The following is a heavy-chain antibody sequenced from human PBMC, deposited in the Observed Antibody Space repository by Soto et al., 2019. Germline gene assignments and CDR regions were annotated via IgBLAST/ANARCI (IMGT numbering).Heavy chain of an antibody. CDR1: GYTFTRSG. J-gene: IGHJ6*02. CDR3: AREGVAPYYYYGMDV. V-gene: IGHV1-18*01. CDR2: ISTYNGDT. Sequence: ASVKVCCKASGYTFTRSGISWVRQDPGQGLEWMGWISTYNGDTNYAQTFQGRVTMTTDTSTSTVHMEVRSLRSDDTAVYYCAREGVAPYYYYGMDVWGQGTPVTVSS. D-gene: IGHD5-12*01.